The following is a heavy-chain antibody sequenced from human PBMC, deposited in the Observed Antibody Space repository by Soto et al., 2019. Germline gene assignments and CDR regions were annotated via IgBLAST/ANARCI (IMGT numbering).Heavy chain of an antibody. CDR3: ARGPVAPDFDY. CDR1: GYTFTSYG. V-gene: IGHV1-69*13. Sequence: AASVKVSCKASGYTFTSYGISLVRQAPGQGLEWVGGISPIFGTANYAQKFQGRVTITADESTSTAYMELSSLRSEDTAVYYCARGPVAPDFDYWGQGTLVTVSS. J-gene: IGHJ4*02. D-gene: IGHD5-12*01. CDR2: ISPIFGTA.